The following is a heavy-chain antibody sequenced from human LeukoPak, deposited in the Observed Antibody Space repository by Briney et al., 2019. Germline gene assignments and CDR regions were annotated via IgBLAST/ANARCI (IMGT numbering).Heavy chain of an antibody. CDR2: IIPIFGTA. CDR3: ARGEEFMYNWFDP. Sequence: SVKVSCKASGGTFSSYAISWVQQAPGQGLEWMGGIIPIFGTANYAQKFQGRVTITADESTSTAYMELSSLRSEDTAVYYCARGEEFMYNWFDPWGQGTLVTVSS. J-gene: IGHJ5*02. CDR1: GGTFSSYA. D-gene: IGHD3-10*01. V-gene: IGHV1-69*13.